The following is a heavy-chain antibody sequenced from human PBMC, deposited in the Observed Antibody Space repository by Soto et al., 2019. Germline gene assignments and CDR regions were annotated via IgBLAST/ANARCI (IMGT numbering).Heavy chain of an antibody. CDR2: IYHRINT. J-gene: IGHJ4*02. Sequence: SETLSLTCGVSGYSVSSAYYRCWLRQSPGKGLEWIASIYHRINTYYNPSLKGRVTISVDTSKNQVSLRVTSVTAADTAVYYCARGRGSDDRDSSGCFDSWGLGTLVTVSS. D-gene: IGHD3-22*01. CDR3: ARGRGSDDRDSSGCFDS. V-gene: IGHV4-38-2*01. CDR1: GYSVSSAYY.